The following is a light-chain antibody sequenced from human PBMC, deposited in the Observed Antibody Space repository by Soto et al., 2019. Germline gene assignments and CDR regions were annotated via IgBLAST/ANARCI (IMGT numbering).Light chain of an antibody. CDR1: SSNVGKNF. J-gene: IGLJ2*01. Sequence: QSVLTQPPSVSAAPGQKVTISCSGSSSNVGKNFVSWYQHVPGKAPKLLIYDNQKRPSGIPDQFSASKSGTSATLDITGLHTGDEADYYCGTWDSSLTIGVIFGGGTKLTVL. CDR2: DNQ. CDR3: GTWDSSLTIGVI. V-gene: IGLV1-51*01.